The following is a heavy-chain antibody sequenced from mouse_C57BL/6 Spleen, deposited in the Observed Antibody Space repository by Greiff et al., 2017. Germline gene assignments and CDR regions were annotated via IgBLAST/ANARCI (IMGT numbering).Heavy chain of an antibody. CDR1: GYTFTSYW. J-gene: IGHJ2*01. CDR3: ARPNWDYFDY. Sequence: QVQLQQPGAELVMPGASVKLSCKASGYTFTSYWMHWVKQRPGQGLEWIGEIDPSDSYTNYNQKFKGKSTLTVDKSSSTASMQLSSLTSEDSAVYYGARPNWDYFDYWGQGTTLTVSS. CDR2: IDPSDSYT. D-gene: IGHD4-1*01. V-gene: IGHV1-69*01.